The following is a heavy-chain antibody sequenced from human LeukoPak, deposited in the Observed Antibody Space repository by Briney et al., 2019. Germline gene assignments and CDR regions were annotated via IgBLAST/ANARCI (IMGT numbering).Heavy chain of an antibody. CDR2: IIPIFGTA. Sequence: SVKVSCKASGGTFSSYAISWVRQAPGQGLEWMGGIIPIFGTANYSQKFQGRVTITADESTSTAYMELSSLRSEDTAVYYCARMRVAGYNWFDPWGQGTLVTVSS. CDR3: ARMRVAGYNWFDP. J-gene: IGHJ5*02. V-gene: IGHV1-69*13. CDR1: GGTFSSYA. D-gene: IGHD6-19*01.